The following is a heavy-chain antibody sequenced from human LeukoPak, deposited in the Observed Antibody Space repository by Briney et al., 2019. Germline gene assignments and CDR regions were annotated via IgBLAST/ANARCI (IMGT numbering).Heavy chain of an antibody. V-gene: IGHV4-39*01. CDR1: GGSISSNSYY. D-gene: IGHD3-16*01. Sequence: SETLSLTCTVSGGSISSNSYYWGWIRQPPGKGLEWIGSIYYSGSTYYNPSLKSRVTISVDTSKNQFSLKLSSVTAADTAVYYCARQKVMDHILWFDPWGQGTLVTVSS. CDR3: ARQKVMDHILWFDP. J-gene: IGHJ5*02. CDR2: IYYSGST.